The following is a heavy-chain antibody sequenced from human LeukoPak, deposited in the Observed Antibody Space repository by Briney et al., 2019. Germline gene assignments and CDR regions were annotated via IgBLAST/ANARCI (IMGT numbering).Heavy chain of an antibody. Sequence: SETLSLTCTVSGASTRSAGYYWGWVRQNSGKGLEWIGYTSHSGTTYYNPSLKRRVNISIDTSKRQFSLKLSSVTAADTALYYCARAGNYDSYALDFWGQGTMVTVSS. CDR1: GASTRSAGYY. V-gene: IGHV4-31*03. J-gene: IGHJ3*01. CDR2: TSHSGTT. CDR3: ARAGNYDSYALDF. D-gene: IGHD3-22*01.